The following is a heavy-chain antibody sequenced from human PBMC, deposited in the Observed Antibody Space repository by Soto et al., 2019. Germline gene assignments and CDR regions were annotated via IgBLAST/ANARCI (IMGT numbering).Heavy chain of an antibody. J-gene: IGHJ4*02. CDR2: TYYRSKWYN. CDR3: ASTLGYSSGWYFDY. CDR1: GDSVSSNSAA. Sequence: SQTLSLTCAISGDSVSSNSAAWNWIRQSPSRGLEWLGRTYYRSKWYNDYAGSVKSRITINPVTSKNQFSLQLNSVTPEDTAVYYCASTLGYSSGWYFDYWGQGTLVTVSS. D-gene: IGHD6-19*01. V-gene: IGHV6-1*01.